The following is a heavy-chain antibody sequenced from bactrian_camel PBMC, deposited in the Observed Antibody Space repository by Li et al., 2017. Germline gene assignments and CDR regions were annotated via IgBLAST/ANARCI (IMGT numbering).Heavy chain of an antibody. D-gene: IGHD5*01. J-gene: IGHJ4*01. CDR1: GDTPSSLC. V-gene: IGHV3S31*01. CDR3: AVLSQFNHCRGVLVGIWQQYAS. Sequence: VQLVESGGGSVQAGGSLRLSCAASGDTPSSLCMGWFRQAPGKEREGVATIYFGGRSQYYADSVKGRFTISTDDANNTLDLQIDSLQPEDTAMYYCAVLSQFNHCRGVLVGIWQQYASWGRGTQVTVS. CDR2: IYFGGRSQ.